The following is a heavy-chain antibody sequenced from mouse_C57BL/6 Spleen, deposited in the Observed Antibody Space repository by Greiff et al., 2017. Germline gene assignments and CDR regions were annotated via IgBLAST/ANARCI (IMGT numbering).Heavy chain of an antibody. CDR3: ARWGYKYAMDY. D-gene: IGHD1-3*01. Sequence: QVQLQQPGAELVRPGSSVKLSCKASGYTFTSYWMHWVKQRPIQGLEWIGNIDPSDSETHYNQKFKDKATLTVDKSSSTAYMQLSSLTSEDSAVYYCARWGYKYAMDYWGQGTSDTVSS. CDR2: IDPSDSET. J-gene: IGHJ4*01. V-gene: IGHV1-52*01. CDR1: GYTFTSYW.